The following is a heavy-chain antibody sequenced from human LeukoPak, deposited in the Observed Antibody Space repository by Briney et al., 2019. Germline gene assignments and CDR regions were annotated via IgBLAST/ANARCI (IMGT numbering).Heavy chain of an antibody. CDR2: IYHSGST. J-gene: IGHJ4*02. Sequence: PSETLSLTCAVSGGSISNITNSNWWSWVRQPPGKGLEWIGEIYHSGSTNYNPSLKSRVTISVNKSKNQFSLKLSSVTAADTAVYYCARDPCYYSTGYWDYWGQGRLVTVSS. CDR3: ARDPCYYSTGYWDY. CDR1: GGSISNITNSNW. V-gene: IGHV4-4*02. D-gene: IGHD3-22*01.